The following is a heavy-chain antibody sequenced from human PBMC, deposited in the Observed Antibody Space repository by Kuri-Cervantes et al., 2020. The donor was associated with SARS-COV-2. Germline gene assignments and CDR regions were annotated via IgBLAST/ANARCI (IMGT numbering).Heavy chain of an antibody. D-gene: IGHD2-2*01. CDR2: MWYDGSNK. CDR3: ARGGDIVVVPAAIEFLRRFDP. Sequence: GGSLRLSCAASGFTFSSYGMHWVRQAPGKGLEWVAVMWYDGSNKYYADSVKGRFTISRDNSKNTLYLQMNSLRVEDTAVYYCARGGDIVVVPAAIEFLRRFDPWGQGTLVTVSS. V-gene: IGHV3-33*08. J-gene: IGHJ5*02. CDR1: GFTFSSYG.